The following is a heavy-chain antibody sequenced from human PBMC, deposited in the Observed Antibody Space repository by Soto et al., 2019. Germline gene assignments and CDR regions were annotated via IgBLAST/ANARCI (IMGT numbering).Heavy chain of an antibody. V-gene: IGHV3-23*01. Sequence: EAQLLESGGGLVQPGGALRLSSAASGFTFSSDAMSWVRQAPGRGLEWVSAISGSGGSTYYADSVKGRFTISRDNSKNTLYVQMNSLRAEDTAVYYCSKGGKVKFSYGNFDYWGQGTLITVSS. J-gene: IGHJ4*02. CDR3: SKGGKVKFSYGNFDY. CDR1: GFTFSSDA. CDR2: ISGSGGST. D-gene: IGHD5-18*01.